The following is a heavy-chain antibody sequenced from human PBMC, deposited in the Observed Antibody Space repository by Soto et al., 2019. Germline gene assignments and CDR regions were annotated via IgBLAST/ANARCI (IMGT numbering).Heavy chain of an antibody. D-gene: IGHD2-8*01. V-gene: IGHV4-31*03. Sequence: SETLSLTCTVSGGSISSGGYYWSWIRQHPGKGLEWIGYIYYSGSTYYNPSLRSRVTISVDTSKNQFSLKLSSVTAADTAVYYCARGMRAYFFDYWGQGTLVTVSS. J-gene: IGHJ4*02. CDR2: IYYSGST. CDR1: GGSISSGGYY. CDR3: ARGMRAYFFDY.